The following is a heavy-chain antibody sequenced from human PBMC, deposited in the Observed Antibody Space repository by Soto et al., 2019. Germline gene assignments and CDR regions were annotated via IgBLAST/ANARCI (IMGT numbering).Heavy chain of an antibody. Sequence: QVQLVESGGGVVQPGRSLRLSCAASGFSFSAYAIHWVRQAPGKGLEWVALISYDETTTYYADSVKGRFTISRDNSKNTLYLQINSLISEDTAVYYCVRARQNLVVNEYFQYWGQGTLVIVSS. V-gene: IGHV3-30-3*01. J-gene: IGHJ1*01. CDR1: GFSFSAYA. CDR2: ISYDETTT. CDR3: VRARQNLVVNEYFQY. D-gene: IGHD2-8*02.